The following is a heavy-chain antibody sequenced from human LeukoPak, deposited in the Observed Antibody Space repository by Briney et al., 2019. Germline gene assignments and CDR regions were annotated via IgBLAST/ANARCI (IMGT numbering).Heavy chain of an antibody. D-gene: IGHD2-21*02. CDR2: IYYSGST. V-gene: IGHV4-39*07. CDR1: GGSISSSSYY. J-gene: IGHJ4*02. Sequence: RPSETLSLTCTVSGGSISSSSYYWGWIRQPPGKGLEWIGSIYYSGSTYYNPSLKSRVTISVGTSKNQFSLKLSSVTAADTAVYYCASSRYGGDRIFDYRGQGTLVTVSS. CDR3: ASSRYGGDRIFDY.